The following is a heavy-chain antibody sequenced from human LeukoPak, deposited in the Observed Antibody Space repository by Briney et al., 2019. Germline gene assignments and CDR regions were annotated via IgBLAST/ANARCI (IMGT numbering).Heavy chain of an antibody. CDR1: GFTFSNYA. V-gene: IGHV3-23*01. D-gene: IGHD3-22*01. CDR2: ISGSGAST. J-gene: IGHJ4*02. CDR3: AKGPPYDSRGYYSAFDY. Sequence: TGGSPRLSCAASGFTFSNYAMSWVRQAPGKGLEWVSVISGSGASTYYADSVKGRFTISRDNSKNTLYLQMNSLRAEDTAVYFCAKGPPYDSRGYYSAFDYWGQGTLVTVSS.